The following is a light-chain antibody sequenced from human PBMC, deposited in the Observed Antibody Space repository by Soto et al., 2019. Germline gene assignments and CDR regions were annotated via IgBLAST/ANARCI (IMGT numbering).Light chain of an antibody. Sequence: EIVFTQSPCALSVSPGGRATLSCRASQIVSRNYVAWYQHKPGQAPRLLIYGASSRASVGPDRFSGSGCGEDFTLSITRLEPEDSALYYCQEYGYSPWTFGQGTQVDIK. V-gene: IGKV3-20*01. CDR2: GAS. CDR1: QIVSRNY. CDR3: QEYGYSPWT. J-gene: IGKJ1*01.